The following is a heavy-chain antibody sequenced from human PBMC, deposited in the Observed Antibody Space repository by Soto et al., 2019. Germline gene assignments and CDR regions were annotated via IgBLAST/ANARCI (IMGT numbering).Heavy chain of an antibody. CDR2: IYSGGST. D-gene: IGHD6-19*01. CDR3: ARDRSSGWGGFDY. V-gene: IGHV3-66*01. CDR1: GFTVSSNY. Sequence: EVQLVESGGGLVQPGGSLRLSCAASGFTVSSNYMSWVRQAPGKGLEWVSVIYSGGSTYYADSVKGRFTISRDNSKNTLYLQMNSLRAEDTAVYYCARDRSSGWGGFDYWGQGTLVTVSS. J-gene: IGHJ4*02.